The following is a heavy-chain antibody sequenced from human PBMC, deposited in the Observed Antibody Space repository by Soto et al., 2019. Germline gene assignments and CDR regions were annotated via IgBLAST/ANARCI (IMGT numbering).Heavy chain of an antibody. D-gene: IGHD2-21*02. CDR1: GFSVSTYA. J-gene: IGHJ5*02. CDR3: AKGLRHPQCGGDCPAFGS. Sequence: EVQLLESGGGWVQPGGSLRLACEASGFSVSTYAMNWVRQAPGKGLEWVSGIADSGDRTHYADSVKGRFTISRDNSKNTLYLQMNSLRAEDTAVFYCAKGLRHPQCGGDCPAFGSWGQGTMVTVSS. V-gene: IGHV3-23*01. CDR2: IADSGDRT.